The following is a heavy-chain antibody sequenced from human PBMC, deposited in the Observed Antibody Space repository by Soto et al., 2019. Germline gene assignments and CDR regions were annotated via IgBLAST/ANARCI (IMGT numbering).Heavy chain of an antibody. Sequence: PGESLKISCETSGYSFTNFWISRVRQMPGKGLEWMGRIDPSDSYTNYSPSFQGHVTFSADESINTAYLQWSSLKASDTAMYYCARHRHPDSPCMVVTTLWFDYWAQGTLVTVSS. J-gene: IGHJ4*02. CDR3: ARHRHPDSPCMVVTTLWFDY. D-gene: IGHD2-21*02. V-gene: IGHV5-10-1*01. CDR1: GYSFTNFW. CDR2: IDPSDSYT.